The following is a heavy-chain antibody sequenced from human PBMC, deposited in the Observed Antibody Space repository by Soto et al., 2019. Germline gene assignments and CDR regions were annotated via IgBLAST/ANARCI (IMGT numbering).Heavy chain of an antibody. V-gene: IGHV3-30*18. D-gene: IGHD3-22*01. Sequence: QVQLVESGGGVVQPGRSLRLSRAASGFTFSSYGMHWVRQAPGKGLEWVAVISYDGSNKYYADSVKGRFTISRDNSKNTLYLQMNSLRAEDTAVYYCAKARYYYDSSGFCDYWGQGTLVTVSS. CDR1: GFTFSSYG. CDR3: AKARYYYDSSGFCDY. J-gene: IGHJ4*02. CDR2: ISYDGSNK.